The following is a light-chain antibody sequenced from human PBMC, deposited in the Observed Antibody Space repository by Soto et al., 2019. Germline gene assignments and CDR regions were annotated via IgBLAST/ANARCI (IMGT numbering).Light chain of an antibody. CDR1: QSVSSSY. CDR3: QHYGSQQGTT. V-gene: IGKV3-20*01. CDR2: GAS. Sequence: EIVLTQSPGTLSLSPGERATLSCRASQSVSSSYLAWYRQKPGQAPRLLVYGASSRATGIPDRFSVSGSGTDFPLTISRLEPEDFAVYYCQHYGSQQGTTFGQGTRLEIK. J-gene: IGKJ5*01.